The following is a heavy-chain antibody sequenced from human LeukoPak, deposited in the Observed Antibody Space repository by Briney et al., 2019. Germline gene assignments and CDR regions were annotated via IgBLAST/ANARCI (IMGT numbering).Heavy chain of an antibody. J-gene: IGHJ4*02. V-gene: IGHV3-7*01. CDR2: IKQDGSEK. D-gene: IGHD3-16*01. CDR1: GFTFSSYW. CDR3: ARVVMITFGGTEGFDY. Sequence: GGSLRLSCAASGFTFSSYWMSWVRQAPGKGLEWVANIKQDGSEKYYVDSVKGRFTISRDNAKNSLYLQMNSLRAEDTAVYYCARVVMITFGGTEGFDYWGQGTLVTVSS.